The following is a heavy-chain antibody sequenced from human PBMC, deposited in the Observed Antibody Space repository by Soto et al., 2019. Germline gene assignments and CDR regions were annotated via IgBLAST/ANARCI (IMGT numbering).Heavy chain of an antibody. J-gene: IGHJ4*02. CDR2: ISYDGTTQ. V-gene: IGHV3-30*03. CDR3: AREDSIIIPAVSDF. Sequence: LRLSCAASGFTFSNYGMHWVRQAPGKGPEWLAVISYDGTTQHYADSVKGRFTISRGNAKSSVSLQMNTLRVEHTAAYCCAREDSIIIPAVSDFWGQGTLVTVSS. D-gene: IGHD2-2*01. CDR1: GFTFSNYG.